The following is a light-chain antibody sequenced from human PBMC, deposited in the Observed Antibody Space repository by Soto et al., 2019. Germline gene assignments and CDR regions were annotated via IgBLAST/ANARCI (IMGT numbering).Light chain of an antibody. CDR3: QQYGSSPIT. Sequence: IVLTQSPATLSLSPGERATLSCRASQSISSSYLAWYQQKPGQAPRLLVYDASFRATGIPDRFSGTGSGTDFTLTITRLEPEDFAVYYCQQYGSSPITFGQGTRLEI. J-gene: IGKJ5*01. CDR2: DAS. CDR1: QSISSSY. V-gene: IGKV3-20*01.